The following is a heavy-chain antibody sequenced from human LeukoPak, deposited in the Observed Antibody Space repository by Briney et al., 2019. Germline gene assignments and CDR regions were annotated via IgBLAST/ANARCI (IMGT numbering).Heavy chain of an antibody. CDR1: GYTFTSYG. Sequence: GASVKVSCKASGYTFTSYGISWVRQAPGQGLEWMGWISAYNGNTNYAQKLQGRVTMTTDTSTSTAYMELRSLRSDDTAVYYCARDQAFQGSGWYDWVYWGQGTLVTVSS. V-gene: IGHV1-18*01. CDR2: ISAYNGNT. J-gene: IGHJ4*02. D-gene: IGHD6-19*01. CDR3: ARDQAFQGSGWYDWVY.